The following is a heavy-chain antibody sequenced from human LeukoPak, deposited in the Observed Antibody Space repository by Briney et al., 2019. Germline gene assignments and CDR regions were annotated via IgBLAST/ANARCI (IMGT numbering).Heavy chain of an antibody. CDR2: IYWDDDK. CDR1: GFSLSTSGVG. D-gene: IGHD3-10*01. J-gene: IGHJ4*02. V-gene: IGHV2-5*02. CDR3: AHGARYYYGSGSPFDY. Sequence: SGPTLVNPTQTLTLTCTFSGFSLSTSGVGVGWIRQPPGKALEWLALIYWDDDKRYSPSLKSRLTITKDTSKNQVVLTMTNTDPVDTATYYCAHGARYYYGSGSPFDYWGQGTLVTVSS.